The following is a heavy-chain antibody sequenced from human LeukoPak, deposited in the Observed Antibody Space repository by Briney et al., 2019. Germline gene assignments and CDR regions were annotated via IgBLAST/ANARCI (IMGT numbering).Heavy chain of an antibody. D-gene: IGHD4-17*01. J-gene: IGHJ6*03. Sequence: GGSLRLSCAASGFTFSSYNMNWVRQAPGKGLEWVSSISSSSDYIYYADSVKGRFTISRDNAKNSLYLQMNSLRAEDTAVYYCAKGGDYDPPYYYYYMDVWGKGTTVTISS. CDR2: ISSSSDYI. CDR3: AKGGDYDPPYYYYYMDV. CDR1: GFTFSSYN. V-gene: IGHV3-21*04.